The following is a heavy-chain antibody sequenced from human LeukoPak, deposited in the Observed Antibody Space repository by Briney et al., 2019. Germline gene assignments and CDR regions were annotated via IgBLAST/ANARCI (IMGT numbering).Heavy chain of an antibody. Sequence: GGSLRLSCAASGFTFSSFDMHWVRQPTGQGLEWVSTIGTASDTYYPGSVEGRFTLSRDNAKNSLYLQMNSLTAGDTSVYYCARGPPRGKYYYMDVWGKGTTVTVSS. D-gene: IGHD1-1*01. V-gene: IGHV3-13*01. CDR2: IGTASDT. CDR1: GFTFSSFD. CDR3: ARGPPRGKYYYMDV. J-gene: IGHJ6*03.